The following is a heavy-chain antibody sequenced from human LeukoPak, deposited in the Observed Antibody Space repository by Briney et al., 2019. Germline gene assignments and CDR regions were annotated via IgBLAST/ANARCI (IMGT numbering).Heavy chain of an antibody. CDR2: ISRSASSI. CDR1: GFTFDDYG. J-gene: IGHJ4*02. Sequence: GGSLRLSCAASGFTFDDYGMSWVRQAPGKGLEWVSYISRSASSIYYADSVKGRFTTSRDNAKNSLYLQMNSLRAEDTAIYFCARNDYGDYGIDYWGQGTLVTVSS. V-gene: IGHV3-21*01. CDR3: ARNDYGDYGIDY. D-gene: IGHD4-17*01.